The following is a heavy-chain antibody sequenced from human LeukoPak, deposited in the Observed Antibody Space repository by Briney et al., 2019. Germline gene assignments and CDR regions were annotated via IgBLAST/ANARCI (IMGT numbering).Heavy chain of an antibody. Sequence: SETLSLTCTVSGGSISGYYWSWIRQPPGEQLEFIGYIYYTGNTNYNPSLRSRVTISVDPSKNQFSLKLSSVTAADTAVYYCARDAVLVGRDYGTYDIWGRGTMVTVSS. CDR1: GGSISGYY. D-gene: IGHD4-17*01. CDR3: ARDAVLVGRDYGTYDI. CDR2: IYYTGNT. J-gene: IGHJ3*02. V-gene: IGHV4-59*01.